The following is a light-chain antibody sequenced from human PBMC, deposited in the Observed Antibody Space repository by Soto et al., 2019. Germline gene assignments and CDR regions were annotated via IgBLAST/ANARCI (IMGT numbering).Light chain of an antibody. CDR2: AAS. V-gene: IGKV1-39*01. J-gene: IGKJ4*01. Sequence: DLQMTQSPSSLSASVGDRVTITCRASQSISSYLNWDQQKPGKAPKLLIYAASSLQSGLPSRFSGSGSGTDFTLIISSLQPEDFATYHCQQSYSTPLTFGGGTKVEIK. CDR3: QQSYSTPLT. CDR1: QSISSY.